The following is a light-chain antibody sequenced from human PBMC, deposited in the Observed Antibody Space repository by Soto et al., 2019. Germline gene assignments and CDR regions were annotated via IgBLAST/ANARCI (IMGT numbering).Light chain of an antibody. Sequence: EIVMTQSPATLSVSPGERATLSCRASQSVSSNLAWYQQKPGQAPRLLIYGASNRATGIPDRFSGSGSGTDFTLTISRLETEDFAVYYCQQRSNWPPWTFGQGTKVDIK. CDR2: GAS. J-gene: IGKJ1*01. V-gene: IGKV3D-15*01. CDR1: QSVSSN. CDR3: QQRSNWPPWT.